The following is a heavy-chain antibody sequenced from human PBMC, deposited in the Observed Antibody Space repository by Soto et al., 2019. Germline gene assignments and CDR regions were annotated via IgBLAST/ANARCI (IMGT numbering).Heavy chain of an antibody. CDR1: GGTLSRDP. CDR2: IIPIFGTA. J-gene: IGHJ4*02. V-gene: IGHV1-69*13. D-gene: IGHD6-6*01. CDR3: ARGGGGSYSSSCLAYYFDY. Sequence: SLKLYCKTAGGTLSRDPISWGRHETGQGLEWMGGIIPIFGTANYAQKFQGRVTITADESTSTAYMELSSLRSEDTAVYYCARGGGGSYSSSCLAYYFDYWGQRTLVTVSS.